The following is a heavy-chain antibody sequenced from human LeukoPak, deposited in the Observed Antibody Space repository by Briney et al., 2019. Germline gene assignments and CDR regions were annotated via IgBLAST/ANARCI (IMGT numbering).Heavy chain of an antibody. CDR3: ARVYLGITMIVVVMGDY. CDR2: LSAFNGNT. Sequence: ASVKVSCKASVYTFTSYGISWVRQAPGQGLECMGWLSAFNGNTNYAQKLQGRVTMTTDTSTSTAYMELRSLRSDDTAVYYCARVYLGITMIVVVMGDYWGQGTLVTVSS. CDR1: VYTFTSYG. J-gene: IGHJ4*02. V-gene: IGHV1-18*01. D-gene: IGHD3-22*01.